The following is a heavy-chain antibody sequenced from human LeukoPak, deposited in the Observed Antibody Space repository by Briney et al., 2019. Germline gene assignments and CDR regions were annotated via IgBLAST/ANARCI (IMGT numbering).Heavy chain of an antibody. Sequence: PSETLSLTCTVSGGSISTITYYWGWIRQPPGKGLEWVGHMYYRGNTFYNPSLKSRVTISVDTSKNQFSLKLSSVTAADTAVYYCARVRWYYYYMDVWGKGTTVTVSS. CDR2: MYYRGNT. J-gene: IGHJ6*03. V-gene: IGHV4-39*07. CDR1: GGSISTITYY. CDR3: ARVRWYYYYMDV.